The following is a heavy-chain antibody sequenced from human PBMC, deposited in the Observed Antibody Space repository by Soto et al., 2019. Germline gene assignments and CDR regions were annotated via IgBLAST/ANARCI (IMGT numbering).Heavy chain of an antibody. J-gene: IGHJ6*02. V-gene: IGHV1-69*12. CDR2: IIPIFGTA. Sequence: QVQLVQSGAEVKKPGSSVKVSCKASGGTFSSYAISWVRQAPGQGLEWMGGIIPIFGTANYAQKFQGRVTITAGETTSTAYMELSSLRSADTAVYYCASSRATRYHSGMDVWGQGTTVTVSS. D-gene: IGHD4-17*01. CDR3: ASSRATRYHSGMDV. CDR1: GGTFSSYA.